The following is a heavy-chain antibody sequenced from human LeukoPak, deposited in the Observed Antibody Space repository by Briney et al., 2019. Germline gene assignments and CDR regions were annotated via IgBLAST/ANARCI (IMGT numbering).Heavy chain of an antibody. J-gene: IGHJ4*02. D-gene: IGHD2-2*01. CDR3: ARGGDIVVDNGPYYFDY. CDR1: GGSISSGSYY. V-gene: IGHV4-61*02. Sequence: SETLSLTCTVSGGSISSGSYYWSWVRQPAEKGLEWIGRIYTSGSTNYNPSLKSRVTISVDTSKNQFSLKLSSVTAADTAVYYCARGGDIVVDNGPYYFDYWGQGTLVTVSS. CDR2: IYTSGST.